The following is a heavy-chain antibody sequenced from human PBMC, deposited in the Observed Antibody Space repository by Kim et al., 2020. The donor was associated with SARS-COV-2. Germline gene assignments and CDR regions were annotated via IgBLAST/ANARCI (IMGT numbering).Heavy chain of an antibody. CDR1: GGSISSYY. V-gene: IGHV4-59*08. D-gene: IGHD6-13*01. CDR3: ARQKGSWYWGFDP. J-gene: IGHJ5*02. CDR2: IYYSGST. Sequence: SETLSLTCTVSGGSISSYYWSWIRQPPGKGLEWIGYIYYSGSTNYNPSLKSRVTISVDTSKNQFSLKLSSVTAADTAVYYCARQKGSWYWGFDPWGQGTLVTVSS.